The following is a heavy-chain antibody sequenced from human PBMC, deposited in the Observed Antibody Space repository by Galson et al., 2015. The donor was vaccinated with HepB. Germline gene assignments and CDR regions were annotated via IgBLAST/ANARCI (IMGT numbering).Heavy chain of an antibody. CDR2: MHYSGST. Sequence: ETLSLTCTVSGGPISSSNYYWVWIRQSPGKGLEWIGSMHYSGSTYQNPSLKSRVTISIDTSKNQFSLKLSSVTAADTAVYYCARDSAYSMIVVVPYWYFDLWGRGTLVTVSS. CDR1: GGPISSSNYY. V-gene: IGHV4-39*07. J-gene: IGHJ2*01. D-gene: IGHD3-22*01. CDR3: ARDSAYSMIVVVPYWYFDL.